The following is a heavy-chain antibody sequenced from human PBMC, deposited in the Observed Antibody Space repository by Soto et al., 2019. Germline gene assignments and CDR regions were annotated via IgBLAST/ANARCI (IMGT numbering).Heavy chain of an antibody. Sequence: PGGSLRLSCAASGFTFSSYVMSWVRQAPGKGLEWVSIISVSGGTTYYADSVTGRLTISRDNSKNTLSLQMNSMRAEDTAVFYCCKGSRDSMDTYRPFDDWGQGTLVTVSS. CDR2: ISVSGGTT. CDR1: GFTFSSYV. V-gene: IGHV3-23*01. CDR3: CKGSRDSMDTYRPFDD. J-gene: IGHJ4*02. D-gene: IGHD3-22*01.